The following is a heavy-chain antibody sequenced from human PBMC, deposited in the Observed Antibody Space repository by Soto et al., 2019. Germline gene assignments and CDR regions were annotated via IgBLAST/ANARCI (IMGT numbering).Heavy chain of an antibody. CDR1: GFTFSSYA. CDR2: IRESGGNT. V-gene: IGHV3-23*01. D-gene: IGHD3-10*01. CDR3: ASHGPGSFFDP. Sequence: EVQLLESGGGLVQPGGSLRLSCAASGFTFSSYAMSWVRQAPGKGLKLVSSIRESGGNTYYTDSVKGRFTISRDISTITLYLQMISIRAEYTAVYSCASHGPGSFFDPWGQGTLVTVSS. J-gene: IGHJ5*02.